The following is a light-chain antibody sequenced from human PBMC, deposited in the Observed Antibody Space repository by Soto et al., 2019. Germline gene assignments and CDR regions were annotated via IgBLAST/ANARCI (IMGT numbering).Light chain of an antibody. V-gene: IGKV1-39*01. Sequence: DIQMTHSPSSLSASVGDRVTITCRASQSISSYLNWYQQKTAKAPKLLIYAASSLQSGVPSRFSGSGSGTDFTLTISSLQPEDFATYYCQQSYSTPLTFGGGTNVEIK. CDR2: AAS. CDR1: QSISSY. CDR3: QQSYSTPLT. J-gene: IGKJ4*01.